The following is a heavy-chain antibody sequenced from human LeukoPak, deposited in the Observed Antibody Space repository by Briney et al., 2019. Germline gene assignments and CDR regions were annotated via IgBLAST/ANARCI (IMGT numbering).Heavy chain of an antibody. CDR1: GFTFSSYS. V-gene: IGHV3-30*03. CDR2: ISYDGSNK. J-gene: IGHJ4*02. D-gene: IGHD4-17*01. CDR3: VRGRGDYGDCHDY. Sequence: GGSLRLSCAASGFTFSSYSMHWVRQAPGKGLEWVAVISYDGSNKYYADSVKGRFTISRDNSKNTLYLQMNSLSADDTAVYYCVRGRGDYGDCHDYWGQGTLVTVSS.